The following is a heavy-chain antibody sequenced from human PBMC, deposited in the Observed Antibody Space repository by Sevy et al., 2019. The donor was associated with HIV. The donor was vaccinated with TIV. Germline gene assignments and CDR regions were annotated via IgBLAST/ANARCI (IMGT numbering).Heavy chain of an antibody. V-gene: IGHV4-61*02. CDR3: ACAVMDDILTGYYGAMDV. Sequence: SETLSLTCTVSGGSISSGSYYWSWIRQPAGKGLEWIGRIYTSGSTNYNPSLKSRVPISVDTSKNQFSLKLSSVTAADTAVNYWACAVMDDILTGYYGAMDVWGKGTTVTVSS. D-gene: IGHD3-9*01. J-gene: IGHJ6*03. CDR2: IYTSGST. CDR1: GGSISSGSYY.